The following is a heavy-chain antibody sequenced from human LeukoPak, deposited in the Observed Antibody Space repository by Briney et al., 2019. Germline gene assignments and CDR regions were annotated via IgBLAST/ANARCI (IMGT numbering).Heavy chain of an antibody. CDR1: GFTFYRFA. V-gene: IGHV3-23*01. CDR2: ISGSGDST. Sequence: GGSLRLPCAASGFTFYRFAMNWVRQAPGKGLEWVTAISGSGDSTYYADSVKGRFTISRDNSKNTLYLQMNSLRAEDTAVFYCAKSAAGGPYYYFGVDVWGQGTTVTVSS. D-gene: IGHD6-13*01. CDR3: AKSAAGGPYYYFGVDV. J-gene: IGHJ6*02.